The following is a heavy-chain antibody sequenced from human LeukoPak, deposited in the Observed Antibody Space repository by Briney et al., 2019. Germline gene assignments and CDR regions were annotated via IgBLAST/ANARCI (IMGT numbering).Heavy chain of an antibody. V-gene: IGHV3-15*01. Sequence: PGGSLRLSCAASGFTFSNAWMSWVRQAPGKGLEWVGRIKSKTDGGTTDYAAPVKGRFTISRDDSKNTLYLQMNSLKTEDTAVYYCTPDLQYSSSWYVSERHDYWGQGTLVTVSS. CDR2: IKSKTDGGTT. D-gene: IGHD6-13*01. J-gene: IGHJ4*02. CDR1: GFTFSNAW. CDR3: TPDLQYSSSWYVSERHDY.